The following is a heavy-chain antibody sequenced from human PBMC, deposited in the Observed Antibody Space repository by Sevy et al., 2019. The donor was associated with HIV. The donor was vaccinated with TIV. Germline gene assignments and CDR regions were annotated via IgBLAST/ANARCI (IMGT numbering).Heavy chain of an antibody. D-gene: IGHD2-8*01. Sequence: GGSLRLSCAASGFAFYDYSMSWIRQARGKGLEWVATLSFGCGKINYADSVKGRFTISRDNSKNSFYLQMDNLRVEDTALYYCAREGCTRPHDYWGQGTRVTVSS. J-gene: IGHJ4*02. V-gene: IGHV3-23*01. CDR3: AREGCTRPHDY. CDR1: GFAFYDYS. CDR2: LSFGCGKI.